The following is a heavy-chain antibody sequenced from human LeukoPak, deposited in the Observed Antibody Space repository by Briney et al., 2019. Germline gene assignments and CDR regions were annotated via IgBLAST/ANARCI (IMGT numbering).Heavy chain of an antibody. V-gene: IGHV3-7*04. CDR1: GLTFIGYW. CDR3: ARRYDVSY. CDR2: IKQDGSEK. Sequence: GGSLRPSCAASGLTFIGYWLNWVRQAPGKGLEWVANIKQDGSEKYYVDSVKGRFTISRDNAKNSLYLQMNSLRAEDTAVYNCARRYDVSYWGQGTLVTVSS. J-gene: IGHJ4*02. D-gene: IGHD3-3*01.